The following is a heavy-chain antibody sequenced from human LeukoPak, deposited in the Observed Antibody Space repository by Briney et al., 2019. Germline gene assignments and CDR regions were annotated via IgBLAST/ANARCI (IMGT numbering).Heavy chain of an antibody. J-gene: IGHJ4*02. V-gene: IGHV3-48*01. CDR1: GFTFSSYS. Sequence: TGGSLRLSCAASGFTFSSYSMNWVRQAPGKGLEWVSYISSSSSTIYYADSVKGRFTISRDNAKNSLYLQMNGLRAEDTAVYYCARSAMAPGYYFDYWGQGTLVTVSS. CDR2: ISSSSSTI. D-gene: IGHD5-18*01. CDR3: ARSAMAPGYYFDY.